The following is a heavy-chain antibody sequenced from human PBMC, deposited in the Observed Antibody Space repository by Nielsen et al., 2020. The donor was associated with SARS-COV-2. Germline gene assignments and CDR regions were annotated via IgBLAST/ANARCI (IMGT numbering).Heavy chain of an antibody. D-gene: IGHD1-26*01. CDR2: ISGSGSYT. J-gene: IGHJ5*02. CDR3: ARGGRVVGYNWFDR. V-gene: IGHV3-11*05. CDR1: GFTFSDSF. Sequence: GESLKISCTASGFTFSDSFMSWIRQAPGKGLEWVSYISGSGSYTNDADSVKGRFTISRDNANNSLYLQMNSLRADDTAVYYCARGGRVVGYNWFDRWGQGTLVTVSS.